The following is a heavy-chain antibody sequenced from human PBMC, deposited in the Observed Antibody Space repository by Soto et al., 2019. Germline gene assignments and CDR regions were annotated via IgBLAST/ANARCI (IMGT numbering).Heavy chain of an antibody. D-gene: IGHD1-1*01. V-gene: IGHV4-31*03. Sequence: QVQLQESGPGLVKPSQTLSLTCSVAGVSINSGGYYWSWIRHHPGKGLEWIVYIYYTGHTFYNASLKSRVAMSLDTSKNQFFLKLSSVTAADTAVYYCARGSQLERDAPDIWGQGTMVTVSS. J-gene: IGHJ3*02. CDR1: GVSINSGGYY. CDR2: IYYTGHT. CDR3: ARGSQLERDAPDI.